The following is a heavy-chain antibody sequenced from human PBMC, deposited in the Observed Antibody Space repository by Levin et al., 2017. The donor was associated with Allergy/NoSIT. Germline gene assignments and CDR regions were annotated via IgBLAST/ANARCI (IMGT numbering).Heavy chain of an antibody. V-gene: IGHV1-69*13. J-gene: IGHJ4*02. Sequence: GASVKVSCKASGGTFSSYAISWVRQAPGQGLEWMGGIIPIFGTANYAQKFQGRVTITADESTSTAYMELSSLRSEDTAVYYCARLWAVGAKVDYWGQGTLVTVSS. CDR3: ARLWAVGAKVDY. CDR2: IIPIFGTA. D-gene: IGHD1-26*01. CDR1: GGTFSSYA.